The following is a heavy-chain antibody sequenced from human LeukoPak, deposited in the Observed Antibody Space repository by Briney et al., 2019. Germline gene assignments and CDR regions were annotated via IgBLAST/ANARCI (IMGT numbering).Heavy chain of an antibody. CDR3: ARVSKTWIQLWGSYYYYMDV. CDR2: MNPNSGNT. Sequence: ASVKVSCKASGYTFTSYDINWVRQATGQGLEWMGWMNPNSGNTGYAQKFQGRVTMTRNTSISTAYMELSSLRSEDTAVYYCARVSKTWIQLWGSYYYYMDVWGKGTTVTVSS. CDR1: GYTFTSYD. V-gene: IGHV1-8*01. D-gene: IGHD5-18*01. J-gene: IGHJ6*03.